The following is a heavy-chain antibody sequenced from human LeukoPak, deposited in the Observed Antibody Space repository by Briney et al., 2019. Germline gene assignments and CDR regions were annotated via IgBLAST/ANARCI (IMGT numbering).Heavy chain of an antibody. V-gene: IGHV1-18*01. CDR1: GYTFTSYG. D-gene: IGHD1-26*01. CDR2: ISAYNGNT. CDR3: AREEGSGSYLDY. Sequence: ASVKVSCKASGYTFTSYGISWVRQAPGQGLEWMGWISAYNGNTNYAQKLQGRVTMTRDTSTSTVYMELSSLRSEDTAVYYCAREEGSGSYLDYWGQGTLVTVSS. J-gene: IGHJ4*02.